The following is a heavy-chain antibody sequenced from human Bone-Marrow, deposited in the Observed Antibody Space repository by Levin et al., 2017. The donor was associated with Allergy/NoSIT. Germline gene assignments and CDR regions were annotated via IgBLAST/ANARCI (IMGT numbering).Heavy chain of an antibody. J-gene: IGHJ4*02. Sequence: GESLKISCKASGYTFSHYGINWVRQAPGQGLEWMGWVNTNTGNPTYAQVFTGRFVFSSDTSVSTAYLQISNLKTDDTAVYFCAREGDEYYGSGGYYKPLGYWGQGALVTVSS. D-gene: IGHD3-10*01. CDR3: AREGDEYYGSGGYYKPLGY. CDR1: GYTFSHYG. V-gene: IGHV7-4-1*02. CDR2: VNTNTGNP.